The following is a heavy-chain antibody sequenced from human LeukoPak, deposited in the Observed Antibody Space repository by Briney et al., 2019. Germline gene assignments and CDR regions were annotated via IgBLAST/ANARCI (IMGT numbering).Heavy chain of an antibody. J-gene: IGHJ4*02. CDR2: IIPIFGTA. D-gene: IGHD3-10*01. CDR1: GGTFSSYA. CDR3: ARISYYYGSEAPYYFDY. Sequence: SVKVSCKASGGTFSSYAISWVRQAPGQGLEWMGRIIPIFGTANYAQKFQGRVTVTTDESTSTAYMELSSLRSEDTAVYYCARISYYYGSEAPYYFDYWGQGTLVTVSS. V-gene: IGHV1-69*05.